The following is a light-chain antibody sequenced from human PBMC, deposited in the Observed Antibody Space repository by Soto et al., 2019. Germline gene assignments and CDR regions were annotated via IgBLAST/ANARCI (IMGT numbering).Light chain of an antibody. Sequence: QSVLTQPPSVSGAPGQRVTISCTGSSSNIGAGYDVHWYQQLPGTAPKLLIYGNSNRPSGVPDRFSASKSGTSASLAITGLQAEDEADYYCQSYDSSLSRYVFGTGTKVT. CDR1: SSNIGAGYD. V-gene: IGLV1-40*01. CDR2: GNS. CDR3: QSYDSSLSRYV. J-gene: IGLJ1*01.